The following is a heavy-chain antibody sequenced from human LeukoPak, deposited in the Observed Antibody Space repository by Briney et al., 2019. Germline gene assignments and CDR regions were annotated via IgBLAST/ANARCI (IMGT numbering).Heavy chain of an antibody. CDR1: GGPISSSSYQ. Sequence: PAETLSLTCTVSGGPISSSSYQGPRVPQPPGRGVEWNGRIYYNGRPYDNPALKSRVTISEDTSKNPYPHQPSPLTAAGSLVYYGARDGAFFDYWGQGTLVTVSS. D-gene: IGHD1-26*01. CDR2: IYYNGRP. V-gene: IGHV4-39*01. J-gene: IGHJ4*02. CDR3: ARDGAFFDY.